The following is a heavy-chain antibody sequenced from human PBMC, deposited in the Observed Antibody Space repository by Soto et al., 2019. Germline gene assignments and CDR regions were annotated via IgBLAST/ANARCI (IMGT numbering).Heavy chain of an antibody. CDR1: GYSISSGYY. J-gene: IGHJ6*02. V-gene: IGHV4-38-2*02. CDR2: IYHSGST. D-gene: IGHD3-3*01. CDR3: ARDTMHYDFWSGYQYYYYYGMDV. Sequence: PSETLSLTCPVSGYSISSGYYWGWIRQPPGKGLEWIGSIYHSGSTYYNPSLKSRVTISVDTSKNQFSLKLSSVTAADTAVYYCARDTMHYDFWSGYQYYYYYGMDVWGQRTTVTVSS.